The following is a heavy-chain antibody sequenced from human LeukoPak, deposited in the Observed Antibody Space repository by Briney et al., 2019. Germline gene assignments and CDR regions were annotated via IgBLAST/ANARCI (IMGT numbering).Heavy chain of an antibody. J-gene: IGHJ4*02. CDR1: GGSISSGGYY. D-gene: IGHD1-14*01. V-gene: IGHV4-30-2*01. CDR3: ARDIGNVGFDY. CDR2: IYQSGST. Sequence: PSETLSLTCTVSGGSISSGGYYWSWIRQAPGKGLEWIGYIYQSGSTYYNPSLKSRVTISVDRSMNQVSLRLSSVTAADTAVYYCARDIGNVGFDYWGQGTLVTVSS.